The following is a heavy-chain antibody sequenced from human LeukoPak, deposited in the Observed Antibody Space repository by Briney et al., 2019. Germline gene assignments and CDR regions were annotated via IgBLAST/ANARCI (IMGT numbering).Heavy chain of an antibody. CDR1: GGSISSHY. Sequence: SETLSLTCTVSGGSISSHYWSWIRQPPGKGLEWLGYIYYSGSTNYNPSLKSRVTISVDTSKNQFSLKLSSVTAADTAVYYCAREISYCSSTSCYTGGNWFDPWGQGTLVTVSS. CDR2: IYYSGST. D-gene: IGHD2-2*02. V-gene: IGHV4-59*11. CDR3: AREISYCSSTSCYTGGNWFDP. J-gene: IGHJ5*02.